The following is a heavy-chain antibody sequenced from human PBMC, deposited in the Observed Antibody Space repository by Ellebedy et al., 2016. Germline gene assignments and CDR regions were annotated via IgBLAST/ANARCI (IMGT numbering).Heavy chain of an antibody. Sequence: SVKVSXXASGGTFSSYAISWVRQAPGQGLEWMGGIIPIFGTANYAQKFQGRVTITADESTSTAYMELSSLRSEDTAVYYCARDRVTMVRGVPIARYYYYGMDVWGQGTTVTVSS. CDR3: ARDRVTMVRGVPIARYYYYGMDV. D-gene: IGHD3-10*01. V-gene: IGHV1-69*13. CDR1: GGTFSSYA. J-gene: IGHJ6*02. CDR2: IIPIFGTA.